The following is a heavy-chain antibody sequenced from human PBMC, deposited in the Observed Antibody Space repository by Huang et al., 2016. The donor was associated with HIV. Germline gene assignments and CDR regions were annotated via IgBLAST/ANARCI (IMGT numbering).Heavy chain of an antibody. J-gene: IGHJ3*02. CDR3: AKGSMANAFDI. V-gene: IGHV3-30*02. D-gene: IGHD3-10*01. CDR2: IRYDGRNK. CDR1: GFTFSSYG. Sequence: QVQLVESGGGVVQPGGSLRLSCAAAGFTFSSYGMDWVRQAPGKGLEWVAFIRYDGRNKGYADSLRGRFTISRDNSKNTLYLQMNSLRAEDTAVYYCAKGSMANAFDIWGQGTMVTVSS.